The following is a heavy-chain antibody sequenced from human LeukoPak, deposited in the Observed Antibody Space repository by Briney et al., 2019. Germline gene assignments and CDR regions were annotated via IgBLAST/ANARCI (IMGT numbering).Heavy chain of an antibody. J-gene: IGHJ4*02. CDR1: GVSISSSSYY. CDR3: ARGGSYYGGSFDY. D-gene: IGHD1-26*01. V-gene: IGHV4-39*07. Sequence: SETLSLTCTVSGVSISSSSYYWGWIRQPPGKGLEWIGSIYHSGSTYYNPSLKSRVTISVDTSKNQFSLKLSSVTAADTAVYYCARGGSYYGGSFDYWGQGTLVTVSS. CDR2: IYHSGST.